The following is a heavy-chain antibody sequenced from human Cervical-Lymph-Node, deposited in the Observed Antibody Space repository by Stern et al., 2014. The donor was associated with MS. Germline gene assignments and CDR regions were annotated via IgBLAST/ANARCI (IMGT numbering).Heavy chain of an antibody. D-gene: IGHD3-10*01. V-gene: IGHV1-18*01. J-gene: IGHJ6*02. CDR2: ISGPNGNT. Sequence: QMQLVQSGAEVKKPGASVKVSCKTSGYTFSTYGITWVRQAPGQGPEWMGWISGPNGNTNFAERFQGRLTMTTDTSTRTAYMELRSLRYDDTAVYFCARDPGGYFHGMDVWGQGTTVTVSS. CDR1: GYTFSTYG. CDR3: ARDPGGYFHGMDV.